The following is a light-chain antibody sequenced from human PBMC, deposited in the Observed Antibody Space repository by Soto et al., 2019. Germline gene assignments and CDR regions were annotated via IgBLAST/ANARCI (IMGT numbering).Light chain of an antibody. Sequence: QSVLTQPPSASGTPGQRVTISCSGSSSNIGSYTVNWYQQLPGTAPKLLIYSNNQRPSGVPDRFSGSKSGTSASLASSGLQSEDEADYYCAAWDDSLNGRVFGGGTKLTVL. CDR3: AAWDDSLNGRV. V-gene: IGLV1-44*01. CDR2: SNN. CDR1: SSNIGSYT. J-gene: IGLJ2*01.